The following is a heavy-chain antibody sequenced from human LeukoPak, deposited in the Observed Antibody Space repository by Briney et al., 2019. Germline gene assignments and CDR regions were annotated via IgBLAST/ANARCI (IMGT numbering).Heavy chain of an antibody. J-gene: IGHJ5*02. CDR2: FDPEDGET. Sequence: GASVKVSCKASGYTFTGYYMHWVRQAPGKGLEWMGGFDPEDGETIYAQKFQGRVTMTEDTSTDTAYMELSSLRSEDTAVYYCATFYWNDGTNWFDPWGQGTLVTVSS. CDR1: GYTFTGYY. V-gene: IGHV1-24*01. D-gene: IGHD1-1*01. CDR3: ATFYWNDGTNWFDP.